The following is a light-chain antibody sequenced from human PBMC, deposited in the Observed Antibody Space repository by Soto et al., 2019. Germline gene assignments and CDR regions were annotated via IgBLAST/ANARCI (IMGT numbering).Light chain of an antibody. Sequence: DIQLTQSPSSLSASLGDRVTITCQASQDIDNFLNWYQHKPGAAPKLLIYDASTLAPGVPSRFSGTASGADFTFTISSLQPEDIATYYCQQYHSLPITFGPGTRLEIK. CDR2: DAS. CDR3: QQYHSLPIT. CDR1: QDIDNF. J-gene: IGKJ5*01. V-gene: IGKV1-33*01.